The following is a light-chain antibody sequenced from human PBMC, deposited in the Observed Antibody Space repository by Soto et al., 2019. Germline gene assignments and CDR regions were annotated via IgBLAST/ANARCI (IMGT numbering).Light chain of an antibody. CDR2: GAS. V-gene: IGKV3-20*01. Sequence: EIVLTQSPGTLSLSPGERATLSCGASQSVSSSYLAWYQQKPGQAPRLLIYGASSRATGIPDRFSGSGSGTDFTLTISRLQPEDFAVYYCQQYDSSPPSWTFGQGTKVEIK. CDR1: QSVSSSY. J-gene: IGKJ1*01. CDR3: QQYDSSPPSWT.